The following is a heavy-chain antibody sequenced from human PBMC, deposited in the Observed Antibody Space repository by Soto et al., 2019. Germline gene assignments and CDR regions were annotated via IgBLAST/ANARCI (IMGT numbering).Heavy chain of an antibody. D-gene: IGHD4-17*01. CDR1: GYTFTSHG. CDR2: ISTYNGNT. V-gene: IGHV1-18*01. Sequence: ASVKVSCKASGYTFTSHGISWVRQAPGQGLEWMGWISTYNGNTNYAQKFQGRVTMTTDTSTSTAYMELRSLRSDDTAVYYCARDDYGDYKYWGQGTLVTVSS. J-gene: IGHJ4*02. CDR3: ARDDYGDYKY.